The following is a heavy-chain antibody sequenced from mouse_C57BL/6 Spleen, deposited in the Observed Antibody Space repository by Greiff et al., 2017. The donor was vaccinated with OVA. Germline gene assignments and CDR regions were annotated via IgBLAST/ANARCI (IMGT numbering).Heavy chain of an antibody. D-gene: IGHD2-2*01. J-gene: IGHJ4*01. CDR3: TRGGYPLYAMDY. V-gene: IGHV1-15*01. CDR2: IDPETGGT. Sequence: QVQLQQSGAELVRPGASVTLSCKASGYTFTDYEMHWVKQTPVHGLEWIGAIDPETGGTAYNQKFKGKAILTADKSSSTAYMELRSLTSEDSAVYYCTRGGYPLYAMDYWGQGTSVTVSS. CDR1: GYTFTDYE.